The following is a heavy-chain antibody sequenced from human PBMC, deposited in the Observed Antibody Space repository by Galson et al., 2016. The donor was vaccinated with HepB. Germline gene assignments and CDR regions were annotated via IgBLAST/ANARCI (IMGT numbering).Heavy chain of an antibody. Sequence: ETLSLTCAVSGGSLSTGNWWSWIRQTPGKGLEWIGEIYHTGTTNYNPSLQSRITMSLDKSKNQFSLKLNSVTAADTAVYYCASLGYCSGGDCYSVDWGQGTMVTVSS. V-gene: IGHV4-4*02. D-gene: IGHD2-15*01. CDR2: IYHTGTT. J-gene: IGHJ4*02. CDR3: ASLGYCSGGDCYSVD. CDR1: GGSLSTGNW.